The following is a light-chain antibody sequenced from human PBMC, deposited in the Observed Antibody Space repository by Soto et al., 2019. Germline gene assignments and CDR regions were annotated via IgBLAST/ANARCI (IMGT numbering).Light chain of an antibody. V-gene: IGKV3-11*01. CDR2: DAS. Sequence: EIVLTQSPATLSLSPGERATLSCRASQSVSSYLAWYQQKPGQAPRLLIYDASNRATGIPARFSGSGSGTDFTLIISSLEPEDFAVYYCQQRSNWGGTFGQGTRLEIK. J-gene: IGKJ5*01. CDR3: QQRSNWGGT. CDR1: QSVSSY.